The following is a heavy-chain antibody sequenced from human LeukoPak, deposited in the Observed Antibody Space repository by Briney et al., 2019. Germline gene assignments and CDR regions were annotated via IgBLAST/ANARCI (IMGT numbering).Heavy chain of an antibody. CDR3: ARDHYHKIHSVMVTAPDY. J-gene: IGHJ4*02. Sequence: ASVKVSCKASGYTFTSYYMHWVRQAPGEGLEWMGIINPTGGSTSYAKKFQGRVTMTRDTSTSTVYMELSSLRSEDTAVYYCARDHYHKIHSVMVTAPDYWGQGTLVTVSS. V-gene: IGHV1-46*01. D-gene: IGHD2-21*02. CDR2: INPTGGST. CDR1: GYTFTSYY.